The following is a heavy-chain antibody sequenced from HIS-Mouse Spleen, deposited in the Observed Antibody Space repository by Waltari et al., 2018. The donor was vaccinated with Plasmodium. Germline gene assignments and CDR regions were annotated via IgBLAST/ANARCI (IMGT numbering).Heavy chain of an antibody. CDR1: GVTVRRNS. Sequence: EVQLVESGGGLVQPGGSLRLSCAASGVTVRRNSRGGVRQAPGKGLEWVSVIYSGGSTYYADSVKGRFTISRDNSKNTLYLQMNSLRAEDTAVYYCARDFGIAAAGQDYWGQGTLVTVSS. V-gene: IGHV3-66*01. D-gene: IGHD6-13*01. CDR3: ARDFGIAAAGQDY. J-gene: IGHJ4*02. CDR2: IYSGGST.